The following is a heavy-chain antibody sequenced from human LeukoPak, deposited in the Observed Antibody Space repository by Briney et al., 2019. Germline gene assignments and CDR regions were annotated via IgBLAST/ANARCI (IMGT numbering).Heavy chain of an antibody. CDR2: IYTSGST. J-gene: IGHJ4*02. Sequence: SETLSLTCTVSGGSISSYYWSWIRQPAGKGLEWIGRIYTSGSTNYNPSLKSRVTMSVDTSKNQFSLKLSSVTAADTAVYYCARDRCSGGSCYEIGYWGQGTLVTVSS. D-gene: IGHD2-15*01. CDR3: ARDRCSGGSCYEIGY. CDR1: GGSISSYY. V-gene: IGHV4-4*07.